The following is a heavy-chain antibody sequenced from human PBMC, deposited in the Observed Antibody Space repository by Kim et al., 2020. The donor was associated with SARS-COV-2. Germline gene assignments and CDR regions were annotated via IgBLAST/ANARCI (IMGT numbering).Heavy chain of an antibody. CDR1: GYSFIAYY. V-gene: IGHV1-2*02. Sequence: ASVKVSCKASGYSFIAYYMHWVRQAPGQGLEWMGWINTNSGGTNYAQKFQGRVTMTRDTSISTGYMELSRLRSDDTAVYYCARAGDYGSGGNWGQGTLVTVSS. CDR2: INTNSGGT. D-gene: IGHD3-10*01. J-gene: IGHJ4*02. CDR3: ARAGDYGSGGN.